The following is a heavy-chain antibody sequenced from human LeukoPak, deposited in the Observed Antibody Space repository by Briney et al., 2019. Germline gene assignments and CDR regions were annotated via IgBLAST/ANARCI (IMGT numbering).Heavy chain of an antibody. CDR2: IYTSGST. CDR3: ARELLTVGYYYYYMDV. Sequence: SETLSLTCTVSGGSISSGSYYWSRIRQPAGKGLEWIGRIYTSGSTNYNPSLKSRVTISVDTSKNQFSLKLSSVTAADTAVYYCARELLTVGYYYYYMDVWGKGTTVTISS. CDR1: GGSISSGSYY. D-gene: IGHD4-23*01. J-gene: IGHJ6*03. V-gene: IGHV4-61*02.